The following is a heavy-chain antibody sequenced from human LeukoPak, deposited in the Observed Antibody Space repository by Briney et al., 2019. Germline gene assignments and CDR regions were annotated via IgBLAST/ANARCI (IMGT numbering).Heavy chain of an antibody. CDR2: MNPNSGNT. V-gene: IGHV1-8*01. CDR3: ARAELVNWFDP. CDR1: GYTFTNYD. Sequence: LVASVKVSCKATGYTFTNYDINWVRQATGQGLEWMGWMNPNSGNTGYAQKFQGRVTMTRNTSISTAYMELSSLRSEHTAVYYCARAELVNWFDPWGQGTLVTVSS. D-gene: IGHD1-14*01. J-gene: IGHJ5*02.